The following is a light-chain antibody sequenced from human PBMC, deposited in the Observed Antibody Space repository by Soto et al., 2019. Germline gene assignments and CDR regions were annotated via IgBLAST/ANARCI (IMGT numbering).Light chain of an antibody. J-gene: IGLJ2*01. V-gene: IGLV3-21*04. CDR2: YDS. CDR3: QVWDSSSDHVV. CDR1: NIGIKS. Sequence: SYELTQPPSVSVALGKTARITCGGNNIGIKSVHWYQQKPGQAPVLVIYYDSDRPSGIPERFSGSNSANTATLTISRVEAGDEADYYCQVWDSSSDHVVFGGGTKVTVL.